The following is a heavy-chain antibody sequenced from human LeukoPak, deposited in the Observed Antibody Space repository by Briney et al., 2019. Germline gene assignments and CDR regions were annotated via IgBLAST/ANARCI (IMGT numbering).Heavy chain of an antibody. CDR1: GFTFSSYG. CDR3: AKDAHLAAAGTSFDY. J-gene: IGHJ4*02. Sequence: GRSLRLSCAASGFTFSSYGMHWVRQAPGKGLEWVAVISYDGSNKYYADSVKGRFTISRDNSKNTLYLQMNSLRAEDTAVYYCAKDAHLAAAGTSFDYRGQGTLVTVSS. D-gene: IGHD6-13*01. CDR2: ISYDGSNK. V-gene: IGHV3-30*18.